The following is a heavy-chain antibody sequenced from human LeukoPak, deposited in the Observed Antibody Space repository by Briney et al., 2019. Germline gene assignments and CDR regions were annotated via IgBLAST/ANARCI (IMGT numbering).Heavy chain of an antibody. CDR1: GFTFDDYA. Sequence: PGGSLRLSCAASGFTFDDYAMHWVRQAPGKGLEWVSGISWNSGSIGYADSVKGRFTISRDNAKNSLYLQMNSLRAEDTALYYCAKDSHYDILTGYSNWFDPWGQGTLVTVPS. V-gene: IGHV3-9*01. CDR2: ISWNSGSI. CDR3: AKDSHYDILTGYSNWFDP. D-gene: IGHD3-9*01. J-gene: IGHJ5*02.